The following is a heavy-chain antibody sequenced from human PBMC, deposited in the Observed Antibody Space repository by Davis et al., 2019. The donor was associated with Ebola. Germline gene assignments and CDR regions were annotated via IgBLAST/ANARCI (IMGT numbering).Heavy chain of an antibody. CDR1: GFTVSSNY. CDR2: IYSGGST. V-gene: IGHV3-53*01. CDR3: ARGGRSWPY. D-gene: IGHD6-13*01. J-gene: IGHJ4*02. Sequence: GESLKISCAASGFTVSSNYMSWVRQAPGKGLEWVSVIYSGGSTYYADSVKGRFTISRDNSKNTLYLQMNSLRAEDTAAYYCARGGRSWPYWGQGTLVTVSS.